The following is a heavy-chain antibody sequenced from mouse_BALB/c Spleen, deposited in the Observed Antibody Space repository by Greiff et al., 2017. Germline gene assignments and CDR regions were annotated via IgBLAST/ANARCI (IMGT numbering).Heavy chain of an antibody. CDR3: ARNYGNL. CDR1: GYSITSDYA. CDR2: ISYSGST. D-gene: IGHD2-1*01. V-gene: IGHV3-2*02. J-gene: IGHJ2*01. Sequence: EVKLQESGPGLVKPSQSLSLTCTVTGYSITSDYAWNWIRQFPGNKLEWMGYISYSGSTSYNPSLKSRISITRDTSKNQFFLQLNSVTTEDTATYYCARNYGNLWGQGTTLTVSS.